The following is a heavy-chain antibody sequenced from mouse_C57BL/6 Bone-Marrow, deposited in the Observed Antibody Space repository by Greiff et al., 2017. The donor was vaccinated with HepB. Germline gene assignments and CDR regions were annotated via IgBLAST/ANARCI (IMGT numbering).Heavy chain of an antibody. CDR3: ETWFAY. CDR2: IYPRSGNT. J-gene: IGHJ3*01. Sequence: VKLVESGAELARPGASVKLSCKASGYTFTSYGISWVKQRPGQGLEWIGEIYPRSGNTYYNEKFKGKATLTADKSSSTAYMELRSLTSEDSAVYFCETWFAYWGQGTLVTVSA. CDR1: GYTFTSYG. V-gene: IGHV1-81*01.